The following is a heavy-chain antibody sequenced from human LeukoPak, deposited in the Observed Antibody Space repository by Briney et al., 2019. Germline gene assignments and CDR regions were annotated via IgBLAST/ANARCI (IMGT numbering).Heavy chain of an antibody. Sequence: GGSLRLSCAASGFTFSSYAMSWVRQAPGRGLEWVSGISDSGSSTYYADSVKGRFTISRDNAKNSLYLQMNNLRAEDTALYYCATSYDSSGCDWGQGTLVTVSS. CDR3: ATSYDSSGCD. D-gene: IGHD3-22*01. CDR1: GFTFSSYA. CDR2: ISDSGSST. J-gene: IGHJ4*02. V-gene: IGHV3-23*01.